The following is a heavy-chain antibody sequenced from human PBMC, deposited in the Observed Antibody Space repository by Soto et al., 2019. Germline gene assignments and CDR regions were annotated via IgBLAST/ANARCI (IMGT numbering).Heavy chain of an antibody. Sequence: GESLKISCKVSGYSFTSHWISGVRQMSGKGLEWMGRIDPSDSDTNYSPSFQGQVTISADKSISTAYLQWSSLRASDTAMYYCARRVGQQLITFDYWGQGTLVTVSS. CDR1: GYSFTSHW. CDR2: IDPSDSDT. V-gene: IGHV5-10-1*01. D-gene: IGHD6-13*01. CDR3: ARRVGQQLITFDY. J-gene: IGHJ4*02.